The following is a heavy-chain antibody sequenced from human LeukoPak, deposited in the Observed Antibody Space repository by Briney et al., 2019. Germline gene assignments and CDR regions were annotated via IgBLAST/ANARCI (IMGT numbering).Heavy chain of an antibody. D-gene: IGHD1/OR15-1a*01. Sequence: GGSLRLSCAASGFTFNGYTMNWVRQAPGKGLEWVSSITSSGLDMFHADSVKGRFTISRDDAQNSLSLQMNSLRAEDTAVYYCAREGPINNGDLDYWGQGTLVTVSS. CDR3: AREGPINNGDLDY. CDR1: GFTFNGYT. V-gene: IGHV3-21*01. CDR2: ITSSGLDM. J-gene: IGHJ4*02.